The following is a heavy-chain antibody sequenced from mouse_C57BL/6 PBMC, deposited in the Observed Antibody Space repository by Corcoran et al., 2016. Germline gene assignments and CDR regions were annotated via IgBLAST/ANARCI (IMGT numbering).Heavy chain of an antibody. V-gene: IGHV1-19*01. Sequence: EVQLQQSGPVLVKPGASVKMSCKASGYTFTDYYMNWVKQSHGKSLEWIGVINPYNGGTSYNQKFKGKATLTVDKSSSTAYMELNSLTSEDSAVYYCAREGGYDVIFAYWGQGTLVTVSA. CDR3: AREGGYDVIFAY. CDR1: GYTFTDYY. D-gene: IGHD2-2*01. J-gene: IGHJ3*01. CDR2: INPYNGGT.